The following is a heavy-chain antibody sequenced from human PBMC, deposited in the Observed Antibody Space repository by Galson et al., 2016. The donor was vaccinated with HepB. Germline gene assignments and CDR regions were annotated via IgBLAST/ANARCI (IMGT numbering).Heavy chain of an antibody. V-gene: IGHV3-7*03. J-gene: IGHJ3*02. CDR3: AREGPHSVFDI. CDR2: IKQDGGRS. Sequence: SLRLSCAASGFTFSDYWMSWVRQAPGKGLEWVINIKQDGGRSDYVDSVKGRFTISRDNAKRSLYIQMNSRRAEDTGVYYCAREGPHSVFDIWGQGTMVTVSS. CDR1: GFTFSDYW.